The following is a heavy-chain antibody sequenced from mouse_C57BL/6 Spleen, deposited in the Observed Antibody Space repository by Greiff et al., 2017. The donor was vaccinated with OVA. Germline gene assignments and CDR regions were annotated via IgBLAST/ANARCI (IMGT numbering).Heavy chain of an antibody. Sequence: QVQLQQPGAELVRPGSSVKLSCKASGYTFTSYWMHWVKQRPIQGLEWIGNIDPSDSETHYNQKFKDKATLTVDKSSSTAYMQLSSLTSEDSAVYYGARGGYYGSSYDAMDYWGQGTSVTVSS. D-gene: IGHD1-1*01. CDR3: ARGGYYGSSYDAMDY. J-gene: IGHJ4*01. V-gene: IGHV1-52*01. CDR2: IDPSDSET. CDR1: GYTFTSYW.